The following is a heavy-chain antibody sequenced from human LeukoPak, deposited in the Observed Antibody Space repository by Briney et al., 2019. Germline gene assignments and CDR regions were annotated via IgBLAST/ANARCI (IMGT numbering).Heavy chain of an antibody. CDR3: ARHSPLAAAGFDY. CDR1: GVSISSFY. Sequence: SETLSLTCIVSGVSISSFYWSWIRQPPGKGLEWIGYFYYGGSTNYNPSLKSRVTISVGTSKNQFSLKLTSVAAADTAVYYCARHSPLAAAGFDYWGQGTLVTVSS. D-gene: IGHD6-13*01. J-gene: IGHJ4*02. V-gene: IGHV4-59*08. CDR2: FYYGGST.